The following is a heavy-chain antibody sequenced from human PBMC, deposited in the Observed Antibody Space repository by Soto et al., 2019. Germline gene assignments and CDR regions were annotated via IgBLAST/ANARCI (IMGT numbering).Heavy chain of an antibody. CDR1: GGSISSGGYY. D-gene: IGHD4-17*01. CDR3: ASRYRNDYGYCEY. Sequence: PSETLSLTCTVSGGSISSGGYYWSWILHHPGKGLEWIGYIYYSVSTYYNPSLKSRVTISVDTSKNQFSLKLSSVTAADTAVYYCASRYRNDYGYCEYWGHGKMVSVSP. V-gene: IGHV4-31*03. CDR2: IYYSVST. J-gene: IGHJ4*01.